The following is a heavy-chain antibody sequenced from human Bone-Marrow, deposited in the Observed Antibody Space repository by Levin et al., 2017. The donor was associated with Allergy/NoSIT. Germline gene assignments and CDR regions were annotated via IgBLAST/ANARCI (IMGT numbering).Heavy chain of an antibody. CDR3: TRVAGDCSSTSCRGWCYGMDD. V-gene: IGHV3-73*01. CDR2: IRSKANSYAT. J-gene: IGHJ6*02. Sequence: GGSLRLSCAASGFTFSGSAMHWVRQASGKGLEWVGRIRSKANSYATAYAASVKGRFTISRDDSKNTAYLQMNSLKTEDTAVYYCTRVAGDCSSTSCRGWCYGMDDWGQGTTVTVSS. D-gene: IGHD2-2*03. CDR1: GFTFSGSA.